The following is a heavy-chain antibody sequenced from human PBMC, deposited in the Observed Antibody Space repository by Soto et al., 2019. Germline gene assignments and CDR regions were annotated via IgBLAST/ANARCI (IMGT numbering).Heavy chain of an antibody. Sequence: EVQLVESGGGLVQPGRSLRLSCEASGFKFGDYAMHWVRQAPGKGLEWVSGVSWNSEIVGYADSVKGRFTISRDNAKNSLYLEMNRLRTEDTAMYYCAKDRGPCSGNKCASLYYYYVMDVWGQGTTVTVSS. CDR2: VSWNSEIV. D-gene: IGHD2-15*01. V-gene: IGHV3-9*01. CDR1: GFKFGDYA. CDR3: AKDRGPCSGNKCASLYYYYVMDV. J-gene: IGHJ6*02.